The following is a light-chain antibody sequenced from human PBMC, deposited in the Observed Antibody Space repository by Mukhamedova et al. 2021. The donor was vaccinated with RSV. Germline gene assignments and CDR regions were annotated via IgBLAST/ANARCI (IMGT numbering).Light chain of an antibody. V-gene: IGKV1-39*01. CDR3: QQSYSIPRT. J-gene: IGKJ1*01. CDR2: TAS. Sequence: WYQRRVHGKAPAVLIHTASTLQSGVPSRFSGSGSGTDFALTVSGLQAVDIATYYCQQSYSIPRTFGQGTKVEI.